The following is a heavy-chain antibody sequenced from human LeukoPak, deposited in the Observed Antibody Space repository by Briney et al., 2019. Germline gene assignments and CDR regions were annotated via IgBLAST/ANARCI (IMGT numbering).Heavy chain of an antibody. CDR1: GFSFSSYS. D-gene: IGHD2-2*01. J-gene: IGHJ3*02. Sequence: GGSLRLSCAASGFSFSSYSMNWVRQAPGKGLEWVSSIDYSGGDTHYADSVKGRFTISRDNSKNTLYLQLSSLRGEDTAVYYCARDRYSTILNDALDIWGPGTLVTVSS. V-gene: IGHV3-23*01. CDR2: IDYSGGDT. CDR3: ARDRYSTILNDALDI.